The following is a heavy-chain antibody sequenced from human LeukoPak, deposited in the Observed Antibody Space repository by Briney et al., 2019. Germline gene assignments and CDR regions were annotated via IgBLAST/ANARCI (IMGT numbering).Heavy chain of an antibody. CDR3: ARGESEAFDI. J-gene: IGHJ3*02. CDR2: IYTSGST. CDR1: GGSISSYY. Sequence: SETLSLTCTVSGGSISSYYWSWIRQPAVKVLEWIGRIYTSGSTNYNPSLKSRATMSVDTSKNQFSLKLSSVTAADTAVYYCARGESEAFDIWGQGTMVTVSS. V-gene: IGHV4-4*07.